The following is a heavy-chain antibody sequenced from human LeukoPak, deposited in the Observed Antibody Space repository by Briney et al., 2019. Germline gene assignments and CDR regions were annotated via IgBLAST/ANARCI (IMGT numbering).Heavy chain of an antibody. CDR3: ARDCSGGSCYSRSRAFDI. CDR1: GGSISSYY. D-gene: IGHD2-15*01. CDR2: IYYSGST. V-gene: IGHV4-59*01. Sequence: SETLSLTCTVSGGSISSYYWSWIRQPPGKGLEWIGYIYYSGSTNYNPSLKSRVTISVDTSKNHFSLKLSSVTAADTAVYYCARDCSGGSCYSRSRAFDIWGQGTMVTVSS. J-gene: IGHJ3*02.